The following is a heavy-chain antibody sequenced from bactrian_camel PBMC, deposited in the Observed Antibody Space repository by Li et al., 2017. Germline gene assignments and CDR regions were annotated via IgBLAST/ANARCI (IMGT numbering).Heavy chain of an antibody. V-gene: IGHV3-3*01. D-gene: IGHD1*01. CDR1: GNTASNYV. CDR2: ISTTGSDT. Sequence: HVQLVESGGDSVQAGGSLRLSCVFSGNTASNYVMAWFRQPPGNKREGVAGISTTGSDTYYYDSVKGRFTISRDNAKNTVYLQMNSLKPEDTAMYYCAAAVSYCSRSFPARAEYNNWGQGTQVTVS. CDR3: AAAVSYCSRSFPARAEYNN. J-gene: IGHJ4*01.